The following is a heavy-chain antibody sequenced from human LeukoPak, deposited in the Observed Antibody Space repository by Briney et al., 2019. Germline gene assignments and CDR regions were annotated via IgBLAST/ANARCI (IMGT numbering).Heavy chain of an antibody. V-gene: IGHV3-30-3*01. Sequence: PGGSLRLSCAASGFTFSSYAMHWVRQAPGKGLEWVAVISYDGSNKYYADSVKGRFTISRDNSKNTLYLQMNSLRAENTAVYYCARDRLASGAYYMDVWGKGTTVTVSS. CDR2: ISYDGSNK. CDR1: GFTFSSYA. J-gene: IGHJ6*03. CDR3: ARDRLASGAYYMDV. D-gene: IGHD3-10*01.